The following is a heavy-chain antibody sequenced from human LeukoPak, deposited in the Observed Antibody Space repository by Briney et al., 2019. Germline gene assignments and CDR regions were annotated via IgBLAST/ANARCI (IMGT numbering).Heavy chain of an antibody. CDR2: IYYSGST. J-gene: IGHJ3*02. V-gene: IGHV4-38-2*02. CDR1: GYSISSGYY. D-gene: IGHD3-9*01. CDR3: ARVQDDILTGSPLDAFDI. Sequence: SETLSLTCTVSGYSISSGYYWGWIRQPPGKGLEWIGYIYYSGSTNYNPSLKSRVTISVDTSKNQFSLKLSSVTAADTAVYYCARVQDDILTGSPLDAFDIWGQGTMVTVSS.